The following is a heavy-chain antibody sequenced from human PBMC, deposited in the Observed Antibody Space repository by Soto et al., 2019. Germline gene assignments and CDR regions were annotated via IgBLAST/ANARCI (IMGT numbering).Heavy chain of an antibody. CDR2: IYYSGST. CDR3: ARTTDGYNPDFDY. D-gene: IGHD5-12*01. CDR1: GGSISSYY. J-gene: IGHJ4*02. V-gene: IGHV4-59*06. Sequence: SETLSLTCTVSGGSISSYYWSWIRQPPGKGLEWIGYIYYSGSTYYNPSLKSRVTISVDTSKNQFSLKLSSVTAADTAVYYCARTTDGYNPDFDYWGQGTLVTVSS.